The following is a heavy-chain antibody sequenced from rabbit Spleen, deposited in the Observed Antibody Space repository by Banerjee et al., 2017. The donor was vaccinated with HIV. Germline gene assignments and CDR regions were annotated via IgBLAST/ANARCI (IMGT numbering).Heavy chain of an antibody. V-gene: IGHV1S45*01. CDR1: GFSFNSGYD. Sequence: QEQLVESGGGLVSPEASLTLTCTASGFSFNSGYDLCWVRQAPGKGLEWIACIIGGSSGSTGYANWAKGRFTISKTSSTTVTLQMTSLTAADTATYICARDLVTVIGWNFNLGGPGTLVTVS. CDR3: ARDLVTVIGWNFNL. J-gene: IGHJ4*01. D-gene: IGHD5-1*01. CDR2: IIGGSSGST.